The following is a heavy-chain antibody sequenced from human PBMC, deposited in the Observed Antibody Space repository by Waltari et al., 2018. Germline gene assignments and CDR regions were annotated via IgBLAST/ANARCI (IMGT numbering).Heavy chain of an antibody. CDR3: ASLIAVAGTWSTFDY. J-gene: IGHJ4*02. V-gene: IGHV1-2*06. CDR1: GYTFTGYY. D-gene: IGHD6-19*01. Sequence: QVQLVQSGAEVKKPGASVKVSCKASGYTFTGYYMHWVRQAPGQGLEWMGRSNPNSGGTNYAQKFQGRVTMTRDTSISTAYMELSRLRSDDTAVYYCASLIAVAGTWSTFDYWGQGTLVTVSS. CDR2: SNPNSGGT.